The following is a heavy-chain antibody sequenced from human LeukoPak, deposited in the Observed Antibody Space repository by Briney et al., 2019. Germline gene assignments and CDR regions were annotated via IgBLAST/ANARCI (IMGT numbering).Heavy chain of an antibody. CDR3: ARGPLSGDPYRS. J-gene: IGHJ4*02. CDR2: INHSGST. V-gene: IGHV4-34*01. D-gene: IGHD1-14*01. CDR1: GGSFSGYY. Sequence: SETLSLTCAVYGGSFSGYYWSWIRQPPGKGLEWIGEINHSGSTNYNPSLKSRVTISVDTSKNQFSLKLSSVTAADTAVYYCARGPLSGDPYRSWGQGTLVTVSS.